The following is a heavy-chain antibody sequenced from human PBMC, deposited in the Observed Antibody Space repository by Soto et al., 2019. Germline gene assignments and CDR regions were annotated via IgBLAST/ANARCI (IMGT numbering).Heavy chain of an antibody. D-gene: IGHD3-9*01. Sequence: HAGTLRLSVADSGVIVSSTYLSWIRQAPGKGLEWVSVIYSGGSTYYADSVKGRFTISRDNSKNTLYLQMNSLRAEDTAVYYCARVWIDYWFDPWGQGTLVTVSS. J-gene: IGHJ5*02. CDR3: ARVWIDYWFDP. CDR1: GVIVSSTY. V-gene: IGHV3-66*01. CDR2: IYSGGST.